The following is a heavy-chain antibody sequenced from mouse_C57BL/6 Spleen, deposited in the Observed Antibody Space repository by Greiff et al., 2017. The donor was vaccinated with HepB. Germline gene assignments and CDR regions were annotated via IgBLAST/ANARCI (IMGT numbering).Heavy chain of an antibody. Sequence: QVQLQHPGAELVRPGSSVKLSCKASGYTFTSYWMDWVKQRPGQGLEWIGNIYPSDSETHYNQKFKDKATLTVDKSSSTAYMQLSSLTSEDSAVYYCARGAMVTGGDYFDYWGQGTTLTVSS. J-gene: IGHJ2*01. CDR2: IYPSDSET. CDR3: ARGAMVTGGDYFDY. CDR1: GYTFTSYW. D-gene: IGHD2-2*01. V-gene: IGHV1-61*01.